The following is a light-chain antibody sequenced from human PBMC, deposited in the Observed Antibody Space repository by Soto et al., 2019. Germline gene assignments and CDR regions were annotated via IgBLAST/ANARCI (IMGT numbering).Light chain of an antibody. V-gene: IGKV1-5*03. CDR2: KAS. J-gene: IGKJ1*01. CDR3: QQYISYVT. Sequence: DIQMTQSPSTLSASVGDRVTITCRASQSISSWLAWYQQKPGKAPKLLIYKASSLESGVPSRFSGSGSGTEFTLTISSLQPDDFATYYCQQYISYVTFGQGTKVEIK. CDR1: QSISSW.